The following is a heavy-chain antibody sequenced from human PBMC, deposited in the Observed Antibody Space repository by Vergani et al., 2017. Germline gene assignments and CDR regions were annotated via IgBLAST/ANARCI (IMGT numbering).Heavy chain of an antibody. D-gene: IGHD2-15*01. CDR3: ARGTPYYYYGMDV. V-gene: IGHV4-61*02. J-gene: IGHJ6*02. CDR2: IYTSGST. CDR1: GGSISSGSYY. Sequence: QVQLQESGPGLVKPSQTLSLTCTVSGGSISSGSYYWSWIRQPAGKGLEWIGRIYTSGSTNYNPSLKSRVTRSVDTSKNQFSLKLSSVTAADTAVYYCARGTPYYYYGMDVWGQGTTVTVSS.